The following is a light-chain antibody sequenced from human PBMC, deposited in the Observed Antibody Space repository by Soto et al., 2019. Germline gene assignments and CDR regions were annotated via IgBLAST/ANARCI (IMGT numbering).Light chain of an antibody. CDR1: QSISIW. CDR3: QHWNDYSWT. Sequence: DIHMTQSPSTLSASVGDRVTITCRASQSISIWLAWYQQKPGKAPNLLIYKTSSLDTGVPSRFSGRGSGTEFTLTISSLQPDDFATYYCQHWNDYSWTFGQGTKVEVK. V-gene: IGKV1-5*03. CDR2: KTS. J-gene: IGKJ1*01.